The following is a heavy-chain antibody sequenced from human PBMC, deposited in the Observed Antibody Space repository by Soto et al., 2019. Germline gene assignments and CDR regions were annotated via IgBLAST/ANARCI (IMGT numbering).Heavy chain of an antibody. J-gene: IGHJ4*02. D-gene: IGHD6-19*01. V-gene: IGHV3-74*01. CDR3: ASSDLTGYSSGWYDY. CDR2: ISIDGSTT. Sequence: GGSLRLSCAASGFTFSSYWMHWVRQVPGKGLVWVSRISIDGSTTTYADSVKGRFTISRDNAKNTLYLQMNSLRPEDTAVYYCASSDLTGYSSGWYDYWGQGTLVTVSS. CDR1: GFTFSSYW.